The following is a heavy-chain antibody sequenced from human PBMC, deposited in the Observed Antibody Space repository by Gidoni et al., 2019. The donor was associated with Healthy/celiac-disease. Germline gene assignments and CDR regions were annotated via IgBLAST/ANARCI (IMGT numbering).Heavy chain of an antibody. V-gene: IGHV3-23*01. CDR3: AKGFQNYYDSSGYYWVRADYFDY. CDR2: ISGSGGST. D-gene: IGHD3-22*01. Sequence: EVQLLESGGGLVQHGGSLRLPCAASGFTFSSYAMTWIRQAPGKGLEWVSAISGSGGSTYYADSVKGRFTISRDNSKNTLYLQMNSLRAEDTAVYYCAKGFQNYYDSSGYYWVRADYFDYWGQGTLVTVSS. CDR1: GFTFSSYA. J-gene: IGHJ4*02.